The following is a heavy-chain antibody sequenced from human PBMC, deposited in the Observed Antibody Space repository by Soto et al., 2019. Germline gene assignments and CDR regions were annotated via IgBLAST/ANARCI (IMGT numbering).Heavy chain of an antibody. Sequence: QVQLVQSGTEVKRPGSSVKVSCKASGDTFNFYSINWVRQAPGLGLEWMGRVNPILSMSNYAQRFQGRVTMTADKSTSTAYMELSGLRSDDTAIYYCATSYGSGYRAFDYWGPGALVTVSS. CDR1: GDTFNFYS. D-gene: IGHD3-10*01. CDR3: ATSYGSGYRAFDY. J-gene: IGHJ4*02. V-gene: IGHV1-69*04. CDR2: VNPILSMS.